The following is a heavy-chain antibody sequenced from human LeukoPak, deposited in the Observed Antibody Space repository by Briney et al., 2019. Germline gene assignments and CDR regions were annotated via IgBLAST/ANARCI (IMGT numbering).Heavy chain of an antibody. J-gene: IGHJ5*02. CDR2: IIPILDKA. V-gene: IGHV1-69*04. D-gene: IGHD3-10*01. CDR3: ARGDYYGSSSPWFDH. CDR1: GDTFSSYA. Sequence: ASVKVSFKASGDTFSSYAITWVRQAPGQGLEWMGRIIPILDKANYAQKFQGRFTIIADKSTSTAYMELNSLRFEDTAVYYCARGDYYGSSSPWFDHWGQGTLVTVSS.